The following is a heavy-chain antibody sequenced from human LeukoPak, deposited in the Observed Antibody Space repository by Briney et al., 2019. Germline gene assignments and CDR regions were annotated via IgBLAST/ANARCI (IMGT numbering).Heavy chain of an antibody. D-gene: IGHD2-8*01. J-gene: IGHJ5*02. CDR1: GFTFNTYT. CDR2: ITGSTKYI. V-gene: IGHV3-21*06. Sequence: GGSLRLSCAASGFTFNTYTMNWVRQAPGKGLEWVSAITGSTKYIPSNIYYADAVQGRFTISRNDAKNLVYLQMNSLRAEDTAVYYCARLHGHGFDPWGQGTLVTVSS. CDR3: ARLHGHGFDP.